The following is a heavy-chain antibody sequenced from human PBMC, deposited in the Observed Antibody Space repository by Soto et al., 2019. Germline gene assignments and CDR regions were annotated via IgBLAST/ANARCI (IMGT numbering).Heavy chain of an antibody. CDR2: INPNSGGT. D-gene: IGHD6-19*01. V-gene: IGHV1-2*04. CDR3: ARGRIAVAGFYYYGTDF. Sequence: GASVKVSCKASGYTFTGYYVHWVRQAPGQGLEWMGWINPNSGGTNYAQKFQGWVTMTRDTSISTAYMELSRLRSDDTAVYYCARGRIAVAGFYYYGTDFCGQGIMVTVSS. CDR1: GYTFTGYY. J-gene: IGHJ6*02.